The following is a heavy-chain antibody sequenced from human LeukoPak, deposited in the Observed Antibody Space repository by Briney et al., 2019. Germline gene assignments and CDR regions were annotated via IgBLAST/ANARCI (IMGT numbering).Heavy chain of an antibody. CDR3: AKDQRYDFWSGYYDNPPPPDY. CDR2: ISYDGTNK. Sequence: PGGSLRLSCAASGFTFSDYAMHWVRQAPGKGLEWLAIISYDGTNKYYADSVKGRFTISRDSSKNTLYLQMNSLRAEDTAVYYCAKDQRYDFWSGYYDNPPPPDYWGQGTLVTVSS. CDR1: GFTFSDYA. J-gene: IGHJ4*02. D-gene: IGHD3-3*01. V-gene: IGHV3-30-3*01.